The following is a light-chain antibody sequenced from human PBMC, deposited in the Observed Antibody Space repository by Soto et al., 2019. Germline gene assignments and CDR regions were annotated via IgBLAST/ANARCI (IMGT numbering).Light chain of an antibody. Sequence: DIQMTQSPSSLSASVGDRVTITCQASQDISNYLNWYQQKPGKAPKLLIYDASNLGTGVPSRFSGSGSGRDFTFTISSLQPEEIATYYCQQYDNLPPLTFGGGTKVEIK. CDR1: QDISNY. V-gene: IGKV1-33*01. J-gene: IGKJ4*01. CDR3: QQYDNLPPLT. CDR2: DAS.